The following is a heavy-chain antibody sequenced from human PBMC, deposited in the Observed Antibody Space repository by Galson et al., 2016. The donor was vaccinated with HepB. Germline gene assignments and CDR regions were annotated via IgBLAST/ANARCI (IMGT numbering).Heavy chain of an antibody. CDR3: ARDYRSIPPAYYFDY. D-gene: IGHD1-14*01. V-gene: IGHV3-33*08. J-gene: IGHJ4*02. CDR2: IWYDGSLK. Sequence: SLRLSCAASGFSFSHAWMGWVRQAPGKGLEWVAVIWYDGSLKYYADSVKGRFTISRDNSKNTLYLQMNSLRAEDTAVYYCARDYRSIPPAYYFDYWGQGTLVTVSS. CDR1: GFSFSHAW.